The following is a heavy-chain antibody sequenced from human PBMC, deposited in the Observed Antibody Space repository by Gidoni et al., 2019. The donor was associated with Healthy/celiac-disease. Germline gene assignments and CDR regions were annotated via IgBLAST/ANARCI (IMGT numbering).Heavy chain of an antibody. CDR3: ARDKVMVYAPTTVYYYYYGMDV. V-gene: IGHV4-30-4*01. J-gene: IGHJ6*02. D-gene: IGHD2-8*01. CDR1: GGSISSGDYY. Sequence: QVQLQESGPGLVKPSQTLSLTCTVSGGSISSGDYYWSWLRQPPGKGLEWIGYIYYSGSTYYNPSLKSRVTISVDTSKNQFSLKLSSVTAADTAVYYCARDKVMVYAPTTVYYYYYGMDVWGQGTTVTVSS. CDR2: IYYSGST.